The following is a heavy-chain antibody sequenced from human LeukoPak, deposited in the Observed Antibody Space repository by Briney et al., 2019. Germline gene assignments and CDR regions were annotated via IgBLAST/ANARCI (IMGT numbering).Heavy chain of an antibody. D-gene: IGHD5-24*01. CDR3: ARESLTWLQSRTSWFDP. V-gene: IGHV4-39*07. Sequence: SETLSLTCTVSGGSISSSTYFWGWIRQPPGKGLEWIGTIYYSGSTYYNPSLKSQVTISVDSSKNQFSLRLSSVTAADTAVYYCARESLTWLQSRTSWFDPWGQGTLVTVSS. CDR2: IYYSGST. CDR1: GGSISSSTYF. J-gene: IGHJ5*02.